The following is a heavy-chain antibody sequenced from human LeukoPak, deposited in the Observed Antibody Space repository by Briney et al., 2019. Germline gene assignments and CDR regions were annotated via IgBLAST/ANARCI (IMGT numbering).Heavy chain of an antibody. CDR3: ERDHLSSGSPPDYYYHYYLDV. Sequence: GGSLRLSCAASGFTFSSYWMHWVRQPPGKGRVWVSRINSDGSSTSYADSVKGRFTISRDNAKNTLYLQMNSLRAEDTAVYYCERDHLSSGSPPDYYYHYYLDVWGKGTTVTISS. D-gene: IGHD6-19*01. V-gene: IGHV3-74*01. CDR2: INSDGSST. J-gene: IGHJ6*03. CDR1: GFTFSSYW.